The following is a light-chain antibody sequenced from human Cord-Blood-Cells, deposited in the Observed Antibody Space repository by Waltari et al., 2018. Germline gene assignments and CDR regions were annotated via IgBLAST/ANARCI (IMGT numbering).Light chain of an antibody. CDR3: SSYTSSSTVV. CDR2: DVS. V-gene: IGLV2-14*01. J-gene: IGLJ1*01. CDR1: SSDAGGYNY. Sequence: QSALTQPASVSGSPGQSINISCTGTSSDAGGYNYVSWYQQHPGKAPKLMIYDVSKRPSGVSNRFSGSKSGNTASLTISGLQAEDEADYYCSSYTSSSTVVFGTGTKVTVL.